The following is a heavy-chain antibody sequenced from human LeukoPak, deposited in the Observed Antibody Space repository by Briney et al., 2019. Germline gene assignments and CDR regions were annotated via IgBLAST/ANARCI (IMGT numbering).Heavy chain of an antibody. Sequence: GGSLRLSCAASGFTFSSYGMHWVRQAPGKGLEWVAVISYDGSNKYYADSVKGRFTISRDNSKNTLYLQMNSLRAEDTAVYYCAKAEIVGATDYGGQGTLVTVSS. CDR1: GFTFSSYG. J-gene: IGHJ4*02. D-gene: IGHD1-26*01. CDR3: AKAEIVGATDY. CDR2: ISYDGSNK. V-gene: IGHV3-30*18.